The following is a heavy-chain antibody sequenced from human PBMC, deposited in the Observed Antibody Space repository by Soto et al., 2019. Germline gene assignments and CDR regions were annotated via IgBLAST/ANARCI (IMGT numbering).Heavy chain of an antibody. J-gene: IGHJ4*02. CDR1: GGTFSSYA. Sequence: SVKISCKASGGTFSSYAISWVRQAPGQGLEWMGGIIPIFGTANYAQKFQGRVTITADESTSTAYMELSSLRSEDTAVYYCANAARGYSYGLIDYWGQGTLVTVSS. V-gene: IGHV1-69*13. D-gene: IGHD5-18*01. CDR3: ANAARGYSYGLIDY. CDR2: IIPIFGTA.